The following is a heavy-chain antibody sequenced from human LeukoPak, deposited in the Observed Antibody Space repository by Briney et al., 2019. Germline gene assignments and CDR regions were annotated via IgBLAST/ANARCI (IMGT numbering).Heavy chain of an antibody. CDR1: GFRFRDYG. CDR2: ISFDGKIE. V-gene: IGHV3-30*03. CDR3: ALYGAYFAF. D-gene: IGHD4-17*01. J-gene: IGHJ4*01. Sequence: PGGSLRLSCTGSGFRFRDYGIHWVRLVPGKGLEWVAVISFDGKIETYADSVKGRFTISKDFSTYTLNLDMNTVRPDDTAIYYCALYGAYFAFWGHGTLVTVSS.